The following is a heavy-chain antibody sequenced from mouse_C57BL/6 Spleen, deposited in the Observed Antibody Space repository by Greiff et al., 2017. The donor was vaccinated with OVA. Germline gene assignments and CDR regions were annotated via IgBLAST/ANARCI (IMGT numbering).Heavy chain of an antibody. CDR2: IYPGDGDT. CDR1: GYAFSSSW. D-gene: IGHD2-3*01. CDR3: ASYERRYFDV. V-gene: IGHV1-82*01. J-gene: IGHJ1*03. Sequence: QVQLQQSGPELVKPGASVKISCKASGYAFSSSWMNWVKQRPGKGLEWIGRIYPGDGDTNYNGKFKGKATLTADKSSSTAYMQLSSLTSEDSAVYFCASYERRYFDVWGTGTTVTVSS.